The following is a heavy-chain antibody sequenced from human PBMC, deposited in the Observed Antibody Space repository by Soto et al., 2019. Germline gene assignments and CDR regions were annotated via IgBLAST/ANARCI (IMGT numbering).Heavy chain of an antibody. J-gene: IGHJ4*02. CDR3: ARAQWELPYFDY. CDR1: GFTVSNNY. Sequence: GGSLRLSCAASGFTVSNNYMNWVRQAPGKGLEWVSIIFSGGSAYYADSVKGRFTISRDNSKNSLYLQMNSLRTEDTAVYYCARAQWELPYFDYWGQGTLVTVSS. CDR2: IFSGGSA. V-gene: IGHV3-53*01. D-gene: IGHD1-26*01.